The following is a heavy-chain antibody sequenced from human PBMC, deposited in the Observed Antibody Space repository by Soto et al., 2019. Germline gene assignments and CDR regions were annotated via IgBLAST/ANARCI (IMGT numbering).Heavy chain of an antibody. CDR3: ERTFVQGILNVFDL. CDR2: IHYSAGT. CDR1: GDSINTGNFF. J-gene: IGHJ4*02. V-gene: IGHV4-31*03. D-gene: IGHD3-10*02. Sequence: QVQLQESGPRLVKPSQTLSLTCSVSGDSINTGNFFWAWIRQHPGKGLEWIGYIHYSAGTFYNPSLRSRVTIAVDTSSNQFFLNLSSVTAADTAVYYCERTFVQGILNVFDLWGQGTLFTVTS.